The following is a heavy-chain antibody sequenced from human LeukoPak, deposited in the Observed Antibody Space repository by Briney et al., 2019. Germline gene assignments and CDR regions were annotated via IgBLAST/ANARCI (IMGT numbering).Heavy chain of an antibody. V-gene: IGHV1-18*01. CDR3: ARGYDYGDYVGDFDY. Sequence: GASVKVSCKASGYTFTSYPISWVRQAPGQGLEWVGWITTYNGNTNYAQKLRGRVTMITDTSTSTAYMDLRGLRSDDTAVYYCARGYDYGDYVGDFDYWGQGTLVTVSS. D-gene: IGHD4-17*01. CDR1: GYTFTSYP. CDR2: ITTYNGNT. J-gene: IGHJ4*02.